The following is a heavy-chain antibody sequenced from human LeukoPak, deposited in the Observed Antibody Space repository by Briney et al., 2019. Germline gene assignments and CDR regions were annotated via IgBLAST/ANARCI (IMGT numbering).Heavy chain of an antibody. J-gene: IGHJ4*02. CDR2: IYHSGST. Sequence: PSQTLSLTCAVSGGSISSGGYSWSWIRQPPGKGLEWIGCIYHSGSTYYNPSLKSRVTISVYRAKNQSSLKLSSVTAADTAVYYCARGRYTNYYDSSGFCCFTLDYWGQGTLVTVSS. CDR1: GGSISSGGYS. CDR3: ARGRYTNYYDSSGFCCFTLDY. V-gene: IGHV4-30-2*01. D-gene: IGHD3-22*01.